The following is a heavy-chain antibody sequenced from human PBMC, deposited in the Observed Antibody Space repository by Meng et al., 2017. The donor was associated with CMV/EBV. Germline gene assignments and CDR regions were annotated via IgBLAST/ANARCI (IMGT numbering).Heavy chain of an antibody. J-gene: IGHJ6*02. CDR1: GFTFSSYA. CDR2: IKQDGSEK. V-gene: IGHV3-7*01. Sequence: GGSLRLSCAASGFTFSSYAMSWVRQAPGKGLEWVANIKQDGSEKYYADSVKGRFTISRDNAKNSLYLQMNSLRAEDTAVYYCARDPDGSSLYYYYYYGMDVWGQGTTVTVSS. D-gene: IGHD3-10*01. CDR3: ARDPDGSSLYYYYYYGMDV.